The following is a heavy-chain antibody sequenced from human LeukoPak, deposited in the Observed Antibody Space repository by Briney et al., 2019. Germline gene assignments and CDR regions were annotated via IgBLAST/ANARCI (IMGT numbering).Heavy chain of an antibody. J-gene: IGHJ6*02. CDR3: ARGSQRGAAANYHGMDV. CDR1: GFTLSSYW. Sequence: PGGSLRLSCAASGFTLSSYWMHWVRQAPGKGLVWVSRINSDGSSTSYADSVKGRFTISRDNAKNTLYLQMNSLRAEDTAVYYCARGSQRGAAANYHGMDVWGQGTTVTVSS. D-gene: IGHD2-2*01. CDR2: INSDGSST. V-gene: IGHV3-74*01.